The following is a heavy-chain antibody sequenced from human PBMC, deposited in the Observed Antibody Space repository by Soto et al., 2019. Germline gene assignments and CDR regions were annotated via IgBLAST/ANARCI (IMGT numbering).Heavy chain of an antibody. Sequence: ASVKVSCKVSGYTLTELSMHWVRQAPGKGLEWMGGFDPEDGETIYAQKFQGRVTVTEDTSTDTTYMKLSSLRSEDTAVYYCATGGLYDSSGYYYFDYWGQGTLVTVSS. CDR2: FDPEDGET. V-gene: IGHV1-24*01. D-gene: IGHD3-22*01. CDR1: GYTLTELS. J-gene: IGHJ4*02. CDR3: ATGGLYDSSGYYYFDY.